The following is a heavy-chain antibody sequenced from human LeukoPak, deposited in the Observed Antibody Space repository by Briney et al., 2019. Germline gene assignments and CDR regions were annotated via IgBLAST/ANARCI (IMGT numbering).Heavy chain of an antibody. V-gene: IGHV4-59*03. CDR3: ANSYPELDV. D-gene: IGHD1-7*01. CDR2: ISYSGST. CDR1: GGSISGYY. J-gene: IGHJ6*02. Sequence: SETLSLTCTVSGGSISGYYWSWIRQPPGKGLEWIGYISYSGSTDYNPSLKSRVTISVDTSRIQFSLNLSSVTAADTAVYYCANSYPELDVWGQGTTVIVSS.